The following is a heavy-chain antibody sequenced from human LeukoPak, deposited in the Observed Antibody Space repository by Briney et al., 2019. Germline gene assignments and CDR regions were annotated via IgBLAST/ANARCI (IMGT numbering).Heavy chain of an antibody. CDR3: ARIIYGSGSYYFDY. D-gene: IGHD3-10*01. Sequence: GASVRVSCKASGYTFTSYAMHWVRQAPGQRLEWMGWINAGNGNTKYSQKFQGRVTITRDTSASTAYMELSSLRSEDTAVYYCARIIYGSGSYYFDYWGQGTLVTVSS. J-gene: IGHJ4*02. CDR2: INAGNGNT. V-gene: IGHV1-3*01. CDR1: GYTFTSYA.